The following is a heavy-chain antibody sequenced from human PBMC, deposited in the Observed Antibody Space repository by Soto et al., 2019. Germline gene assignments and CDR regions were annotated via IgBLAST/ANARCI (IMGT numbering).Heavy chain of an antibody. CDR3: ARDLTTLFDY. CDR1: GDSVSNTYTA. Sequence: SQTLSLTCAISGDSVSNTYTAWNWIRQSPSGGLEWLGRTYYRSVWYNDYAMSVKSRISINADTSKNQVSLQLKSVTLDDTAVYYCARDLTTLFDYWGQGTLVTVSS. CDR2: TYYRSVWYN. D-gene: IGHD1-1*01. J-gene: IGHJ4*02. V-gene: IGHV6-1*01.